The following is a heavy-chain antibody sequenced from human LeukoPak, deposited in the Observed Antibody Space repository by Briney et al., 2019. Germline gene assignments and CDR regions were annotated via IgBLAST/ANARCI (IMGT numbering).Heavy chain of an antibody. CDR3: ARDGVAVAADWFDP. D-gene: IGHD6-19*01. Sequence: ASVKVSCKASGYIFTSYYMYWVRQAPGQGLEWIRIISPSGSSTTYAQKFQGRVTMTRDMSTSTVYMELSSLRSEDTAVYYCARDGVAVAADWFDPWGQGTLVTVSS. V-gene: IGHV1-46*01. CDR2: ISPSGSST. CDR1: GYIFTSYY. J-gene: IGHJ5*02.